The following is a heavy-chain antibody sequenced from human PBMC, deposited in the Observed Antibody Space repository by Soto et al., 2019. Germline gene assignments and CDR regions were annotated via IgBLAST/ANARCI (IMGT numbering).Heavy chain of an antibody. J-gene: IGHJ4*02. D-gene: IGHD2-2*01. CDR3: ARDSRIDCSSTSCHADY. V-gene: IGHV3-33*01. Sequence: GGSLRLPCAASGFTFSSYGMHWVRQAPGKGLEWVAVIWYDGSNKYYADSVKGRFTISRDNSKNTLYLQMNSLRAEDTAVYYCARDSRIDCSSTSCHADYWGQGTLVTVSS. CDR2: IWYDGSNK. CDR1: GFTFSSYG.